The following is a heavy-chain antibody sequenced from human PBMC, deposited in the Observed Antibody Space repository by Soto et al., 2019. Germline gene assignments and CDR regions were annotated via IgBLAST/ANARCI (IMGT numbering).Heavy chain of an antibody. CDR2: LSAYNGDT. CDR1: GYTFINYG. V-gene: IGHV1-18*01. J-gene: IGHJ3*01. CDR3: ARWSAIVGGAEALDV. D-gene: IGHD1-26*01. Sequence: QVQLVQSGAEVKKPGASVRVSCKTSGYTFINYGITWVRQAPGQGLEWMGWLSAYNGDTSSSEKLQDRFTMTTDTSTNTVYMDLRSLTSDDTAVYHCARWSAIVGGAEALDVWGQGTMVIVSS.